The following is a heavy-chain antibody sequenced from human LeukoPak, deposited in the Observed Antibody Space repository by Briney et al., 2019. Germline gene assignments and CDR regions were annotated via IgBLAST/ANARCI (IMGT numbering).Heavy chain of an antibody. Sequence: GRSLKLSCAASGFTFDDYATHWVRQAPGKGLEWVSGISWNSGSIGYADSVKGRFTISRDNAKNSLYLQMNSLRAEDTALYYCAKGRGSYPSFDYWGQGTLVTVSS. J-gene: IGHJ4*02. CDR3: AKGRGSYPSFDY. V-gene: IGHV3-9*01. D-gene: IGHD1-26*01. CDR1: GFTFDDYA. CDR2: ISWNSGSI.